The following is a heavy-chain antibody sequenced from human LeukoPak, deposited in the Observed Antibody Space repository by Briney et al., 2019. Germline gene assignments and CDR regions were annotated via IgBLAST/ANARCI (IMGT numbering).Heavy chain of an antibody. V-gene: IGHV1-69*02. J-gene: IGHJ4*02. CDR1: GGTFSSYT. D-gene: IGHD1-20*01. CDR3: AYNWNDDYFDY. CDR2: ITPILGIA. Sequence: SVKVSCKASGGTFSSYTISWVRQAPGQGLEWMGRITPILGIANYAQKFQGRVTITADKSTSTAYMELSSLRSEDTAVYYCAYNWNDDYFDYWGQGTLVTVSS.